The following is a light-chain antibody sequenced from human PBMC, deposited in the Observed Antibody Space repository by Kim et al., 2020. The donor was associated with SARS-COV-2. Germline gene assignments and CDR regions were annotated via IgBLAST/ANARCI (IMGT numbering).Light chain of an antibody. J-gene: IGKJ2*01. CDR2: GAS. Sequence: LSLGERATLSCRASHAVNRNYLAWYQQKPGQAPRLLMYGASSRATGIPDRFSGSGSGTDFTLTISRLEPEDFAVYYCQQYGTSPYTFGQGTKLEI. V-gene: IGKV3-20*01. CDR3: QQYGTSPYT. CDR1: HAVNRNY.